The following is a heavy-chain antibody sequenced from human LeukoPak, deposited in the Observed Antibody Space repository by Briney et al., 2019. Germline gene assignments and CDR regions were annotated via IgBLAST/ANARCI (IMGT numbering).Heavy chain of an antibody. D-gene: IGHD3-3*01. Sequence: SETLSLTCSVSGGSVTTPSYYWGWIRQPPGKGLEWIGSIYYSGSTYYNPSLKSRVTISVDTSKNPFSLKLSSVTAADTAAYYCARTYDFWSGDWSGGDYWGQGTLVTVSS. CDR1: GGSVTTPSYY. V-gene: IGHV4-39*01. CDR2: IYYSGST. CDR3: ARTYDFWSGDWSGGDY. J-gene: IGHJ4*02.